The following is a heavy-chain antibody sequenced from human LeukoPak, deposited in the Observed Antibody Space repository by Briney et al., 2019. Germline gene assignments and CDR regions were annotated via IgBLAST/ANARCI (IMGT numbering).Heavy chain of an antibody. Sequence: GGSLRLSCAASGFTFSSYGMHWVRQAPGKGLEWVAVISYDGSNKYYADSVKGRFTISRDNSKNTLYLQMNSLRAEDTAVYYCAKDLGYYYDSSGYYHFDYWGQGTLVTVSS. V-gene: IGHV3-30*18. CDR3: AKDLGYYYDSSGYYHFDY. D-gene: IGHD3-22*01. CDR1: GFTFSSYG. J-gene: IGHJ4*02. CDR2: ISYDGSNK.